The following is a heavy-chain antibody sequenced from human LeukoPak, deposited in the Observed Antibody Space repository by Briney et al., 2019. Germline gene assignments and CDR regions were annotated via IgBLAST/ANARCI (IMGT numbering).Heavy chain of an antibody. V-gene: IGHV5-51*01. Sequence: GESLKISCKGSGSRFTSYWIGWVRQMPGKGLEWMGSIYPGDSDTRYSPSFQGQVTISADKSISTAYLQWSSLKASDTAMYYCAREGLQLAHDAFDIWGQGTMVTVSS. CDR1: GSRFTSYW. CDR2: IYPGDSDT. J-gene: IGHJ3*02. CDR3: AREGLQLAHDAFDI. D-gene: IGHD5-24*01.